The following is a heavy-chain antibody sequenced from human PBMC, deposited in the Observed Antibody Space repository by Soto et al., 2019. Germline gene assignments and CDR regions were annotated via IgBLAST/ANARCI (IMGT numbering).Heavy chain of an antibody. V-gene: IGHV4-59*01. Sequence: SETLSLTCTVSGGSISSYYWSWIRQPPGKGLEWIGYIYYSGSTNYNPSLKSRVTISVDTSKNQFSLKLSSVTAADTAVYYCARDRLEGYSYGYIYYYGMDVWGQGTTVTVSS. CDR3: ARDRLEGYSYGYIYYYGMDV. J-gene: IGHJ6*02. CDR2: IYYSGST. CDR1: GGSISSYY. D-gene: IGHD5-18*01.